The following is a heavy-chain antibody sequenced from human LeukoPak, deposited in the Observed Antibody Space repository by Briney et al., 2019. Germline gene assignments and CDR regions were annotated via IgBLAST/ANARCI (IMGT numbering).Heavy chain of an antibody. J-gene: IGHJ4*02. CDR2: FDPEDGET. Sequence: GASIKVSCKVSGYTLTELSMRWVRQAPGKGLEWMGGFDPEDGETIYAQKFQGRVTMTEDTSTDTAYMELSSLRSEDTAVYYCATGLHPDYRYYIRFSPRHYWGQGTLVTVSS. CDR3: ATGLHPDYRYYIRFSPRHY. D-gene: IGHD4-11*01. CDR1: GYTLTELS. V-gene: IGHV1-24*01.